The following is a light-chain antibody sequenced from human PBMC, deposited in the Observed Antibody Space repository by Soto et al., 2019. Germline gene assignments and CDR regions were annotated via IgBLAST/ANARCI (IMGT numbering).Light chain of an antibody. CDR2: EVT. Sequence: QSALTQPASVSGSPGQSITISCTGSSSDVGSYNLVSWYQQHPGQAPKLIIYEVTKRPSGVSTRFSGSKSGNTASLTISGLQAEDEADYYCSSYAGSSSVIFGGGTKLTDL. V-gene: IGLV2-23*02. J-gene: IGLJ2*01. CDR1: SSDVGSYNL. CDR3: SSYAGSSSVI.